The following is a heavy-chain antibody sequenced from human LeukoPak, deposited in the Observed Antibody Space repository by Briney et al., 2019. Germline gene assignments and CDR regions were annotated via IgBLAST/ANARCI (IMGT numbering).Heavy chain of an antibody. CDR3: AKDRVTMVRGAKQNNWFDP. V-gene: IGHV3-43*02. CDR2: ISGDGGST. CDR1: GFTFDDYA. Sequence: GGSLRLSCAASGFTFDDYAMHWVRQAPGKGLEWVSLISGDGGSTYYADSVKGRFTISRDNSKNSLYLQMNSLRTEDTALYYCAKDRVTMVRGAKQNNWFDPWGQGTLVTVSS. J-gene: IGHJ5*02. D-gene: IGHD3-10*01.